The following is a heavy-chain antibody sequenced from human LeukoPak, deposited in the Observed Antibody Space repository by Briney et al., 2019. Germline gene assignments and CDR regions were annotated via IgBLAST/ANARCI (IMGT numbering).Heavy chain of an antibody. Sequence: APVKVSCKASGYTFTGYYMHWVRQAPGHGLEWRGWINPNSGGTNYAQKFQGRVTMTRDTSISTAYMELSRLRADDTAVYYCARGKKGDRNWFDPWGQGTLVTVSS. CDR3: ARGKKGDRNWFDP. CDR1: GYTFTGYY. J-gene: IGHJ5*02. D-gene: IGHD3-16*01. CDR2: INPNSGGT. V-gene: IGHV1-2*02.